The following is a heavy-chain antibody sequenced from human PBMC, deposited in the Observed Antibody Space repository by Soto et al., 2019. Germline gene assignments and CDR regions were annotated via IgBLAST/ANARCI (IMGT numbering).Heavy chain of an antibody. CDR3: VRHGRSIVVVPAGKPDAFDM. CDR1: GFTFSNYA. CDR2: LSGSGVNT. J-gene: IGHJ3*02. V-gene: IGHV3-23*01. D-gene: IGHD2-2*02. Sequence: GGSLRLSCAVSGFTFSNYAMNWIRQAPGKGLEWVSSLSGSGVNTFYADSVKGRFTISRDNSKNTLSLQMNNLRAEDTALYYCVRHGRSIVVVPAGKPDAFDMWGQGTMVTVSS.